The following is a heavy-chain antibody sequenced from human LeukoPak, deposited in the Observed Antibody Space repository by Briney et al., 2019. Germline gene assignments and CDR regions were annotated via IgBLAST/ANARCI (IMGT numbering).Heavy chain of an antibody. V-gene: IGHV3-74*03. CDR3: ARILYSGSYYFDY. CDR2: IRTDGTIT. CDR1: GFTFSSYW. Sequence: GGSLRLSCAASGFTFSSYWMHWVRQAPGKGLVWVSRIRTDGTITTYADSVKGRFSISRDNAKNSLYLQMNSLRAEDTAVYYCARILYSGSYYFDYWGQGTLVTVSS. D-gene: IGHD1-26*01. J-gene: IGHJ4*02.